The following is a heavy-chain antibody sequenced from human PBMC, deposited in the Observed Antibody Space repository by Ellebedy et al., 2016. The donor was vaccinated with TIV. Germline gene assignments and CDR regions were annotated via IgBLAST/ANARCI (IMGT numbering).Heavy chain of an antibody. J-gene: IGHJ4*02. D-gene: IGHD2-15*01. CDR3: AREVYCSGGSCSDY. Sequence: GSLRLSXAVYGGSFSGYYWSWIRQPPGKGLEWIGEINHSGSTNYNPSLKSRVTISVDTSKNQFSLKLSSVTAADTAVYYCAREVYCSGGSCSDYWGQGTLVTVSS. CDR2: INHSGST. V-gene: IGHV4-34*01. CDR1: GGSFSGYY.